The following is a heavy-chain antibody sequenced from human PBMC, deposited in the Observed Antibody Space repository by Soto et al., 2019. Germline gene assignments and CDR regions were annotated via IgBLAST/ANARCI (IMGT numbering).Heavy chain of an antibody. CDR2: IYYSGST. V-gene: IGHV4-59*01. J-gene: IGHJ4*02. D-gene: IGHD4-17*01. CDR1: GGSISSYY. CDR3: AREGGYGDYPDY. Sequence: PSETLSLTCTVSGGSISSYYWSWIRQPPGKGLERIGYIYYSGSTNYNPSLKSRVTISVDTSKNQFSLKLSSVTAADTAVYYCAREGGYGDYPDYWGQGTLVTVS.